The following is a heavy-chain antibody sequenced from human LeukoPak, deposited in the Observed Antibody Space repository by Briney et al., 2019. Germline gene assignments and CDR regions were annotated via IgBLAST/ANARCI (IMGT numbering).Heavy chain of an antibody. J-gene: IGHJ3*02. D-gene: IGHD4-17*01. CDR1: GFNFDDYG. Sequence: GGSLRLSCAASGFNFDDYGMSWVRQAPGKGLEWVSGSNWNGGNTGYADSVKGRFTVSRDSARKSLFLQMNSLRVEDTALYYCARDLYGDYGFDTWGQGTLVTVSS. CDR2: SNWNGGNT. V-gene: IGHV3-20*04. CDR3: ARDLYGDYGFDT.